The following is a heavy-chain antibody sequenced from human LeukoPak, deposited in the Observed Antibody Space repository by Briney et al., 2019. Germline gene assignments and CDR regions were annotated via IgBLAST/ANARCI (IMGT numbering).Heavy chain of an antibody. CDR3: ARRSASCGLDY. J-gene: IGHJ4*02. D-gene: IGHD2-21*01. V-gene: IGHV3-7*03. CDR1: GFTFSGYW. Sequence: GGSLRLSCAASGFTFSGYWMSWVRQAPGKGLEWVANIERDGSDKYYVNSVKGRFTISRGNTKNTLYLQMNSLRAEDTAFYYCARRSASCGLDYWGQGTLVTVSS. CDR2: IERDGSDK.